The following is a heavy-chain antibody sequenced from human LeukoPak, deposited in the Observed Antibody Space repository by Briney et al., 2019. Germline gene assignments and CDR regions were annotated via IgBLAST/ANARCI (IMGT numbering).Heavy chain of an antibody. CDR2: IYYTGST. CDR1: VDSMSTYY. V-gene: IGHV4-59*01. D-gene: IGHD1-14*01. J-gene: IGHJ4*02. Sequence: SETLSLTCTVSVDSMSTYYWTWIRHPPGKGLEWIGFIYYTGSTNYNPSLKSRVTISVDTSKNQFSLKLSSVTAADTAVYYCAGMRITTPTVRTLDYWGQGTLVTVSS. CDR3: AGMRITTPTVRTLDY.